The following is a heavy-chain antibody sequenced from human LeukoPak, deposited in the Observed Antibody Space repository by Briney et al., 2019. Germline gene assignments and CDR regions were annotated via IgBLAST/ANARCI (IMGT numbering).Heavy chain of an antibody. CDR3: AKDTIKWGSYRYFDY. CDR2: ISGSGGST. CDR1: GFTFSSYA. Sequence: GGSLRLSCAASGFTFSSYAMSWVRQAPRKRLEWVSAISGSGGSTYYADSVKGRFTISRDNSKNTLHLQMNSLRAEDTAVYYCAKDTIKWGSYRYFDYWGQGTLVTVSS. J-gene: IGHJ4*02. D-gene: IGHD3-16*02. V-gene: IGHV3-23*01.